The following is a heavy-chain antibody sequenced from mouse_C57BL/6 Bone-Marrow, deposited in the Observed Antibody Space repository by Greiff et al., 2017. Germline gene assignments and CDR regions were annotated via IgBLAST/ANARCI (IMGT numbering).Heavy chain of an antibody. J-gene: IGHJ1*03. D-gene: IGHD2-2*01. Sequence: EVQLQQSGPELVKPGASVKISCKASGYSFTGYYMNWVKQSPEKSLEWIGEINPSTGGTTYNQKFKAKATVTVDKSSSTAYMQLKSLTSEDSAVYYCARCGYYWYFDVWGTGTTVTVSS. CDR3: ARCGYYWYFDV. CDR1: GYSFTGYY. V-gene: IGHV1-42*01. CDR2: INPSTGGT.